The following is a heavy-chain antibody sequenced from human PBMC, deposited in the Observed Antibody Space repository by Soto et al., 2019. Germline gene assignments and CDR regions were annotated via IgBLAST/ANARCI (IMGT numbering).Heavy chain of an antibody. CDR3: AREGSGSYYPWFDP. J-gene: IGHJ5*02. CDR2: INPNSGGT. D-gene: IGHD3-10*01. V-gene: IGHV1-2*04. CDR1: GYTFTGYY. Sequence: QVQLVQSGAEVKKPGASVKVSCKASGYTFTGYYMHWVRQAPGQGLEWMGWINPNSGGTNYAQKFQGWVTMPRATSISTAYMELSRLRSDDTAVYYCAREGSGSYYPWFDPWGQGTLVTVSS.